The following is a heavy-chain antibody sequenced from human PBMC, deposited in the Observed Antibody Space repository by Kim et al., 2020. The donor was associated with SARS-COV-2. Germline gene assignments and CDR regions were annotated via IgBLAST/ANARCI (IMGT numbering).Heavy chain of an antibody. V-gene: IGHV1-24*01. D-gene: IGHD3-10*01. Sequence: ASVKVSCKVSGYTLTELSMHWVRQAPGKGLEWMGGFDPEDGETIYAQKFQGRVTMTEDTSTDTAYMELSSLRSEDTAVYYCATCFMVRGQYYYGMDVWGQGTTVTVSS. CDR3: ATCFMVRGQYYYGMDV. CDR1: GYTLTELS. J-gene: IGHJ6*02. CDR2: FDPEDGET.